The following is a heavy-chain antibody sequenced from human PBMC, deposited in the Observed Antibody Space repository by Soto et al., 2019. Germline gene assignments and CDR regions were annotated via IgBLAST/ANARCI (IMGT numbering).Heavy chain of an antibody. CDR3: ARDGLYCSGGSCYPGVDY. CDR1: GFTFSSYG. Sequence: QVQLVESGGGVVQPGRSLRLSCAASGFTFSSYGMHWVRQAPGKGLEWVAVIWYDGSNKYYADSMKGRFTISRDNSKNTLYLQMNSLRAEDTAVYYCARDGLYCSGGSCYPGVDYWGQGTLVTVSS. V-gene: IGHV3-33*01. CDR2: IWYDGSNK. D-gene: IGHD2-15*01. J-gene: IGHJ4*02.